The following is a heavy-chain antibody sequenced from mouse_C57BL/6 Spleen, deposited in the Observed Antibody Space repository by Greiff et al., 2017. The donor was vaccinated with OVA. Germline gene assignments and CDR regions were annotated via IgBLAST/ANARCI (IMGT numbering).Heavy chain of an antibody. CDR2: IDPSDSYT. CDR3: ARLGGRYYYAMDY. D-gene: IGHD1-1*02. CDR1: GYTFTSYW. V-gene: IGHV1-59*01. Sequence: VQLQQPGAELVRPGTSVKLSCKASGYTFTSYWMHWVKQRPGQGLEWIGVIDPSDSYTNYNQKFKGKATLTVDTSSSTAYMQLSSLTSEDSAVYYCARLGGRYYYAMDYWGQGTSVTVSS. J-gene: IGHJ4*01.